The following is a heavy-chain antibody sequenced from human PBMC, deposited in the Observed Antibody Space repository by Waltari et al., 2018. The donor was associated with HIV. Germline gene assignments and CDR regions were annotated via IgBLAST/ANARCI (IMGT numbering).Heavy chain of an antibody. CDR2: INPNNAGT. V-gene: IGHV1-2*06. CDR1: GYSFIAYY. D-gene: IGHD2-2*01. J-gene: IGHJ6*02. Sequence: QVQLVQSGAEMKKPGASGKVYCKASGYSFIAYYIQWVRQAPGQGLEWMVRINPNNAGTNYPQKFQGRVTMTRDTSINTVYMELIRLRPDDTAVYYCARVALPAAIHYGMDAWGQGTTVTVSS. CDR3: ARVALPAAIHYGMDA.